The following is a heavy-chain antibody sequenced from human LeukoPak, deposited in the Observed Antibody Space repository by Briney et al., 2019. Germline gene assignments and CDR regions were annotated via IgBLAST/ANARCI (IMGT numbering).Heavy chain of an antibody. Sequence: GGSLRLSCAASGVTFSDYYMSWIRQAPGKGREWVSYISSSSSDTNYADSVKGRFTISRDNAKNSLYLQMNSLRAEDTAVYYCARRTGDKRSAYDYWGQGTLVTVSS. CDR1: GVTFSDYY. V-gene: IGHV3-11*06. D-gene: IGHD7-27*01. J-gene: IGHJ4*02. CDR2: ISSSSSDT. CDR3: ARRTGDKRSAYDY.